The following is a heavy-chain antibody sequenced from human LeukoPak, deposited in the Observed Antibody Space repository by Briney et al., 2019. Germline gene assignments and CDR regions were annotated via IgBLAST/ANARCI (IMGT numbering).Heavy chain of an antibody. Sequence: SVKVSCKASGGTFSSYAISWVRQAPGQGLEWMGGIIPNFGTANYAQKFQGRVTITADESTTTAYMELSSLRSEDTAVYYCARGGEMATMSQHFDYWGQGTLVTVSS. CDR3: ARGGEMATMSQHFDY. J-gene: IGHJ4*02. V-gene: IGHV1-69*13. D-gene: IGHD5-24*01. CDR1: GGTFSSYA. CDR2: IIPNFGTA.